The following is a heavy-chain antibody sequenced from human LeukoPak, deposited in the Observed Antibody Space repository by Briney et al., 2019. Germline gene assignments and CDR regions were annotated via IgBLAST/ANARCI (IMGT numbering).Heavy chain of an antibody. D-gene: IGHD2-2*01. CDR3: ARTHIVVVPAAENPPDY. CDR2: IYPGDSDT. V-gene: IGHV5-51*01. Sequence: PGESLKISCKGSGYTFTNYWIGWVRQMPGKGLEWMGIIYPGDSDTRYSLSFQGQVTISVDKSISTAYLQWSSLKASDTAMYYCARTHIVVVPAAENPPDYWGQGTLVTVSS. J-gene: IGHJ4*02. CDR1: GYTFTNYW.